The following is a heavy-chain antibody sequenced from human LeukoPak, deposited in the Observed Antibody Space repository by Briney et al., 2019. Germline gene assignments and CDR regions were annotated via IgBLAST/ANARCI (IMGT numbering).Heavy chain of an antibody. D-gene: IGHD6-19*01. CDR3: ARGGTRIAVAGNRAPFDL. CDR1: GYTFTSYY. J-gene: IGHJ2*01. V-gene: IGHV1-46*01. Sequence: APVKVSCKASGYTFTSYYMHWVRQAPGQGLEWMGIINPSGGSTSYAQKFQGRVTMTRDTSTSTVYMELSSLRSEDTAVYYCARGGTRIAVAGNRAPFDLWGRGTLVTVSS. CDR2: INPSGGST.